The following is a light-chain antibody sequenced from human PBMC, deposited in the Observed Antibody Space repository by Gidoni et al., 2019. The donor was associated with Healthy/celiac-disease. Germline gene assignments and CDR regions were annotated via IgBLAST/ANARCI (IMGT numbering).Light chain of an antibody. CDR3: LQHNSYPWT. J-gene: IGKJ1*01. Sequence: DIHMTLPPSSRSASVGDTSTITCRASQDIRNDLGWYQQKPGKAPKRLIYDASSWQSGVPSRFSGSGSGTEFTLTISSMQPEDFAAYYCLQHNSYPWTFGQGTKVEIK. V-gene: IGKV1-17*01. CDR1: QDIRND. CDR2: DAS.